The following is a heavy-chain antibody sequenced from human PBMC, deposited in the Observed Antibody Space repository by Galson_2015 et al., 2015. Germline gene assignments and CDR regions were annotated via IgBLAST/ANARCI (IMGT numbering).Heavy chain of an antibody. V-gene: IGHV3-48*02. CDR3: ARVAGNSGSYPLGY. CDR1: GFTFNDYS. D-gene: IGHD3-10*01. Sequence: SLRLSCAVSGFTFNDYSMNWVRQAPGKGLEWVSYISSSGYNIYYADSVKGRFTISGDNAKNSVYLQMNSLRDEDTAVYYCARVAGNSGSYPLGYWGQGTLVTVSS. CDR2: ISSSGYNI. J-gene: IGHJ4*02.